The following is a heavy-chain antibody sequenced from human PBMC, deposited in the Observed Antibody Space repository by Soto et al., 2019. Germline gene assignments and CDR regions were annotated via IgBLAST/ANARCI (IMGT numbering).Heavy chain of an antibody. CDR1: GGSISNYS. V-gene: IGHV4-4*07. Sequence: PSETLSLTCTVSGGSISNYSLNWIRQTAGRGLEWIGRVYPSGHTQYRSSFETRVTVSVDMSTNQFFLELRSVTAADTAVYYCARESGENWSYEAYWGQGTQVTVSS. J-gene: IGHJ4*02. D-gene: IGHD1-7*01. CDR2: VYPSGHT. CDR3: ARESGENWSYEAY.